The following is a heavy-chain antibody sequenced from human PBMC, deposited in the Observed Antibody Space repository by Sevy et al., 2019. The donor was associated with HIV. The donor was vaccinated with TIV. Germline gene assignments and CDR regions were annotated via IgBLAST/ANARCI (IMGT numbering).Heavy chain of an antibody. V-gene: IGHV3-30*04. CDR3: ARFPPERAFDI. Sequence: GGSLRLSCAASGPPFSSYAMHWVRQGPGKGLEWVAVISYDARNEAYADSVKGRFTISRDNSKNTLYLQMNSLRAEDTAVYYCARFPPERAFDIWGQGTMVTVSS. CDR2: ISYDARNE. CDR1: GPPFSSYA. J-gene: IGHJ3*02.